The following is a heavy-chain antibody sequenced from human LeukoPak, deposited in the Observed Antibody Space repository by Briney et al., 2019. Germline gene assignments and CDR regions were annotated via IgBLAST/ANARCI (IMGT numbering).Heavy chain of an antibody. V-gene: IGHV3-23*01. D-gene: IGHD4-17*01. CDR2: VSGSGDST. Sequence: GGSLRLSCGASGFTFSTYAMSWVRQAPGKGLEWVSGVSGSGDSTYYADSVKGRFTISRDNSKNTVYLQTNSLRAEDTAVYYCANNLRRGFDHWGQGTVVSVSS. CDR3: ANNLRRGFDH. CDR1: GFTFSTYA. J-gene: IGHJ4*02.